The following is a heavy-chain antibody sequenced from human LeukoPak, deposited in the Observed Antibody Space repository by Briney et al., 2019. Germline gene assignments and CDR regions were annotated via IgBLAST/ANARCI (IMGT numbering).Heavy chain of an antibody. CDR3: ARDLVTVTKGFDI. Sequence: SETLSLTCAVSDDSFSSHYWTWIRQPHGKGLEWIGYISYIGSTNYNPSLKSRVTISIDTSRNQFSLRLSSVTAADTAVYYCARDLVTVTKGFDIWGQGTMVSVSS. CDR2: ISYIGST. CDR1: DDSFSSHY. J-gene: IGHJ3*02. V-gene: IGHV4-59*11. D-gene: IGHD4-17*01.